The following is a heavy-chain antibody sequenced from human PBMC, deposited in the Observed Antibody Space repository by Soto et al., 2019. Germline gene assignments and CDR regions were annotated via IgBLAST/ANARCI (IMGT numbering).Heavy chain of an antibody. V-gene: IGHV5-10-1*01. Sequence: PGESLKISCKGSGYSFAGYCITWVRQKPGKGLEWMGRIDPSGSQTYYGPSFRGHVTISATKSITTVFLQWSSLKASDTAMYYCARHAGLLYISSLSGWLDPWGQGTLVTVSS. D-gene: IGHD6-6*01. CDR3: ARHAGLLYISSLSGWLDP. CDR1: GYSFAGYC. J-gene: IGHJ5*02. CDR2: IDPSGSQT.